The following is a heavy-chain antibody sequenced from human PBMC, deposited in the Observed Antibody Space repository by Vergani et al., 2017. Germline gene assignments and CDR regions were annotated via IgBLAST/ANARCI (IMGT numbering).Heavy chain of an antibody. J-gene: IGHJ4*02. CDR2: IKSKTDGGTT. V-gene: IGHV3-15*01. Sequence: EVQLVESGGGLVKPGGSLRLPCAASGFTFSNAWMSWVRQAPGKGLEWVGRIKSKTDGGTTDYAAPVKGRFTISRDDSKNTLYLQMNSLKTEDTAEYYCTTDGYSSSWSIPQLDYWGQGTLVTVSS. CDR1: GFTFSNAW. D-gene: IGHD6-13*01. CDR3: TTDGYSSSWSIPQLDY.